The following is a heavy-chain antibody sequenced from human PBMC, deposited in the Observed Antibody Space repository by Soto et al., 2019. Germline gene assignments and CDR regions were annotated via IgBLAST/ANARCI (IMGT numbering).Heavy chain of an antibody. CDR3: ASMGYHYGSGSYPLDY. J-gene: IGHJ4*02. CDR1: GGSVSTYY. V-gene: IGHV4-59*08. Sequence: PSETLSLTCTVSGGSVSTYYWSWIRQPPGKGLEWIAYIYYSGSTSYNPSLKSRVTISLDTSKNQFSLNLRSVTAADTAVYYCASMGYHYGSGSYPLDYWGQGTLVTVSS. D-gene: IGHD3-10*01. CDR2: IYYSGST.